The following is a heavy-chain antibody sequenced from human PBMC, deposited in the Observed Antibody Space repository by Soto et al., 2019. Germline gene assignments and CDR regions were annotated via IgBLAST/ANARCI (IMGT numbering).Heavy chain of an antibody. V-gene: IGHV3-53*04. CDR1: GFTVSSNY. D-gene: IGHD5-18*01. J-gene: IGHJ6*03. Sequence: GGSLRLSCAASGFTVSSNYMSWVRQAPGKGLEWVSVIYSGGSTYYADSVKGRFTISRHNSKNTLYLQMNSLRAEDTAVYYCARGGKRRDTAMVTNYYYYMDVWGKGTTVTVSS. CDR3: ARGGKRRDTAMVTNYYYYMDV. CDR2: IYSGGST.